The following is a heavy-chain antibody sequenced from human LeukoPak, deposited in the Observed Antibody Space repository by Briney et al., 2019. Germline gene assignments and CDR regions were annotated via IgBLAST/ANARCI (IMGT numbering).Heavy chain of an antibody. D-gene: IGHD3-22*01. Sequence: GGSLRLSCAASGFIFSSYAMYWVRQAPGKGLEWVAVISYDGSNKYYADSVKGRFTISRDNSKNTLYLQMNSLRAEDPAVYYCARESGAKTYYYDSSGYYGDAFDIWGQGTMVTVSS. CDR2: ISYDGSNK. J-gene: IGHJ3*02. V-gene: IGHV3-30-3*01. CDR3: ARESGAKTYYYDSSGYYGDAFDI. CDR1: GFIFSSYA.